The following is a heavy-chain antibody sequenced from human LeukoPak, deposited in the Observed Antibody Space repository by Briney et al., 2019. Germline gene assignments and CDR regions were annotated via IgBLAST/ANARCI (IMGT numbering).Heavy chain of an antibody. D-gene: IGHD6-13*01. CDR1: GFTFSSYE. J-gene: IGHJ4*02. CDR3: ARDISSSWTYDIDY. CDR2: ISSSGSTI. V-gene: IGHV3-48*03. Sequence: GGSLRLSCAASGFTFSSYEMNWVRQAPGKGLEWVSYISSSGSTIYYADSVKGRFTISRDNAKNSLYLQMNSLRAEDTAVYYCARDISSSWTYDIDYWGQGTLVTVSS.